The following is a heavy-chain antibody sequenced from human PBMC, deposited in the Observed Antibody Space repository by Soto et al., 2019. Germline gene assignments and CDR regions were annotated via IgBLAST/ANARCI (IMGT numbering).Heavy chain of an antibody. D-gene: IGHD6-19*01. V-gene: IGHV1-69*06. CDR1: GGTFSSYA. J-gene: IGHJ4*02. Sequence: SVKVSCKASGGTFSSYAISWVRQAPGQGLEWMGGIIPIFGTANYAQKFQGRVTITADKSTSTAYMELSSLRSEDTAVYYCARSDPSGYSSGSFDYWGQGTLVTVSS. CDR2: IIPIFGTA. CDR3: ARSDPSGYSSGSFDY.